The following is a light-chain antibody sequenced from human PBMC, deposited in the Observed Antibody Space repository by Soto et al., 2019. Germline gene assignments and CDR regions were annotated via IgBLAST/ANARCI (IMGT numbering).Light chain of an antibody. J-gene: IGKJ2*03. V-gene: IGKV2-28*01. CDR2: LGS. Sequence: EIVMTQSPLSLSVTPGEPASISCRSSQSLLHSNGYSYLDWYLQKPGQSPQLLIYLGSNRASGVPDRFSGSGSGTDFTLRISRVEAEDVGVYCCMQVLQSLYSFGQGTKVDIK. CDR3: MQVLQSLYS. CDR1: QSLLHSNGYSY.